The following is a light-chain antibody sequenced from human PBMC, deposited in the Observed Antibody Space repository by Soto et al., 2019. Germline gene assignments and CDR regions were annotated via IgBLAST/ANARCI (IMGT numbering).Light chain of an antibody. V-gene: IGLV2-8*01. CDR2: EVN. CDR1: GSDIGGYNF. CDR3: SSYAGTNNRYV. Sequence: QSVLTQPPSASGSPGQSVTISCTGTGSDIGGYNFVSWYQQRPGKVPKLIIYEVNKRPSGVPDRFSGSKSGHTASLTVSGLQADDEADYYCSSYAGTNNRYVFGTGTKLTVL. J-gene: IGLJ1*01.